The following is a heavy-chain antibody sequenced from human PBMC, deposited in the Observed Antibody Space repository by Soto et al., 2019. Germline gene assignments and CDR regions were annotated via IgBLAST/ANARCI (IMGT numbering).Heavy chain of an antibody. J-gene: IGHJ4*02. V-gene: IGHV4-28*01. Sequence: SETLSLTCAVSGYSISSSNWRGWIRQPPGKGREWIGYIYYSGTTYYNPSLKSRVTMSVDTSKNQFSLKLTSVTAVDTAVYYCARREIQGPIDNRGQGTLVTLSS. CDR3: ARREIQGPIDN. CDR1: GYSISSSNW. CDR2: IYYSGTT. D-gene: IGHD1-26*01.